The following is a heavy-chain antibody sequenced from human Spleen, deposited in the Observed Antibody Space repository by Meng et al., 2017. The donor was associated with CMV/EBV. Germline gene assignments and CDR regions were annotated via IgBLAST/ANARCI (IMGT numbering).Heavy chain of an antibody. J-gene: IGHJ4*02. V-gene: IGHV3-15*01. CDR1: GFTFSDYS. CDR3: TTDYLYCSSTSCYTGYSFGYPPYY. D-gene: IGHD2-2*02. CDR2: IKSKTDGGTT. Sequence: GGSLRLSCAASGFTFSDYSMTWTRQAPGKGLEWVGRIKSKTDGGTTDYAAPVKGRFTISRDDSKNTLYLQMNSLKTEDTAVYYCTTDYLYCSSTSCYTGYSFGYPPYYWGQGTLVTVSS.